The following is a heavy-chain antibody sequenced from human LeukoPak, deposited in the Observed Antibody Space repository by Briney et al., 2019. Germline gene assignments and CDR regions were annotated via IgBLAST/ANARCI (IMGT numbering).Heavy chain of an antibody. CDR3: AKLIGYCTGGSCYHDSFDV. V-gene: IGHV3-23*01. CDR2: LDGSGFFT. J-gene: IGHJ3*01. Sequence: GGSLRLSCTASGFTFSNYAMSWVRQAPGKGLEWVSALDGSGFFTVYGDFVKGRFTISRDNSKNTVYLQMRSLRAEDTALYYCAKLIGYCTGGSCYHDSFDVWGQGRMVTISS. CDR1: GFTFSNYA. D-gene: IGHD2-15*01.